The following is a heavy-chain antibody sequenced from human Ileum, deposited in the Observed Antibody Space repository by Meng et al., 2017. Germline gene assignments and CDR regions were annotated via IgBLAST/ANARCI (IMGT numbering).Heavy chain of an antibody. J-gene: IGHJ3*01. D-gene: IGHD2-2*01. CDR3: ARESSTWDVKSFDV. V-gene: IGHV3-21*01. CDR1: GFRFTDYD. CDR2: ISSSSLFI. Sequence: GESLKISCAGSGFRFTDYDMNWVRQAPGKGLEWVSSISSSSLFISYADSVKGRFTISRDNAKNSLFLQMNTLRAEDTAVYYCARESSTWDVKSFDVWGQGTTVTVSS.